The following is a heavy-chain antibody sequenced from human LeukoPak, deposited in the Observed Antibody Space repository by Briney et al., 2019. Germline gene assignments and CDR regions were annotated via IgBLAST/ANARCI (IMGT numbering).Heavy chain of an antibody. J-gene: IGHJ4*02. Sequence: PGRSLRLSCAASGFTFSSYAMHWVRQAPGKGLEWVAVISYDGSNKYFADSVKGRFTISRDNSKNTLYLQMNSLRAEDTAVYYCAHGGSWYFYNYWGQGTLVTVSS. CDR1: GFTFSSYA. CDR3: AHGGSWYFYNY. V-gene: IGHV3-30-3*01. CDR2: ISYDGSNK. D-gene: IGHD6-13*01.